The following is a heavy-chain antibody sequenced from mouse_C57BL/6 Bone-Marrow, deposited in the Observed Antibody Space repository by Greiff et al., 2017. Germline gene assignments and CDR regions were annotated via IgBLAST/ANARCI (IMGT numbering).Heavy chain of an antibody. V-gene: IGHV5-12*01. CDR3: ARHPTLDV. Sequence: DVKLVESGGGLVQPGGSLKLSCAASGFTFSDYYMYWVRQTPEKRLEWVAYISNGGGSTYYPDTVKGRFTISRDNAKNTLYLQMSRLKSEDTAMYYCARHPTLDVWGTGTTVTVSS. CDR2: ISNGGGST. CDR1: GFTFSDYY. D-gene: IGHD6-1*01. J-gene: IGHJ1*03.